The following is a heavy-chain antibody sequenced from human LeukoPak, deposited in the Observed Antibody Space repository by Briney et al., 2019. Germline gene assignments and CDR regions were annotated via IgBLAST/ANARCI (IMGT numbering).Heavy chain of an antibody. D-gene: IGHD3-10*01. Sequence: SETLSLTCAVSGGSISSSNWWSWVRQPPGKGLEWIGEIYHSGSTNYNPSLKSRVTISVDKSKNQFSLKLTSVTAADTAVYYCARAYYYGSGSYGLDYWGQGTLVTVSS. CDR2: IYHSGST. CDR3: ARAYYYGSGSYGLDY. J-gene: IGHJ4*02. V-gene: IGHV4-4*02. CDR1: GGSISSSNW.